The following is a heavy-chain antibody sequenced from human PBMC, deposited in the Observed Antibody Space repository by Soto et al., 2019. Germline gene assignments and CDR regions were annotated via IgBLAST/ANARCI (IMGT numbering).Heavy chain of an antibody. J-gene: IGHJ6*02. CDR3: ARGDEIYGDSGMDV. V-gene: IGHV3-74*01. CDR2: INSDGSST. CDR1: GFTFSSHW. Sequence: EVQLVDSGGGLVQPGGSLRLFCAASGFTFSSHWMHWVRQAPGKGLVCVSRINSDGSSTSYADSVKGLFTISRDNAKNRLYLDMNCLITEDTAVYYCARGDEIYGDSGMDVSVQGTTVTVSS. D-gene: IGHD4-17*01.